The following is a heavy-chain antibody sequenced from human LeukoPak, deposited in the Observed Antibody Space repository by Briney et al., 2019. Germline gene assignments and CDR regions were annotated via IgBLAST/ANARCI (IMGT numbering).Heavy chain of an antibody. V-gene: IGHV6-1*01. J-gene: IGHJ4*02. CDR1: GDSVSSKIVA. CDR2: TYYRSKWYY. CDR3: ARGAVAEFDY. D-gene: IGHD6-19*01. Sequence: SQTLSLTCAISGDSVSSKIVAWNWIRQSPSRGLEWLGRTYYRSKWYYDYAVSMKSRITINPDTSKNQFSLQLNSVTPEDTAVYYCARGAVAEFDYWGQGTLVTVSP.